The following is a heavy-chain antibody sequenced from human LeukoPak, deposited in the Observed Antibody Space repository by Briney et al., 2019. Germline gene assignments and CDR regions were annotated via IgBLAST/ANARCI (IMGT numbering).Heavy chain of an antibody. Sequence: GGSLRLSCAASGFTFSDHYMTWIRQAPGKGLEWVSYISTSGGTINYADSVKSRFTVSRDNAKNSLFLQMNSLRAEDTAVYYCARTARLLDYWGQGTLVTVSS. D-gene: IGHD2-21*02. J-gene: IGHJ4*02. V-gene: IGHV3-11*01. CDR2: ISTSGGTI. CDR3: ARTARLLDY. CDR1: GFTFSDHY.